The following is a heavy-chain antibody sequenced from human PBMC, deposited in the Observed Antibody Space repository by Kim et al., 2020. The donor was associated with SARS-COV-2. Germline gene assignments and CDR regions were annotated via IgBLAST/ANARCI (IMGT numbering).Heavy chain of an antibody. CDR1: GFTFSSYS. CDR2: ISSSSSYI. Sequence: GGSLRLSCAASGFTFSSYSMNWVRQAPGKGLEWVSSISSSSSYIYYADSVKGRFTISRDNAKNSLYLQMNSLRAEDTAVYYCARDPRDDYGDDDAFDIWGQGTMVTVSS. CDR3: ARDPRDDYGDDDAFDI. D-gene: IGHD4-17*01. J-gene: IGHJ3*02. V-gene: IGHV3-21*01.